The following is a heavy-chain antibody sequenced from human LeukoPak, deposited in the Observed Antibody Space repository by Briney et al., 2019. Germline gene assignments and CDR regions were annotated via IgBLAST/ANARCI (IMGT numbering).Heavy chain of an antibody. D-gene: IGHD1-1*01. Sequence: GGSLRLSCAASGFTFSDYWMHWVRQAPGKGLVWVSRIHSDGSSTTSADSVKGRFTISRDNAENTLYLQMNSLRAEDTAVYFCARGNAHAFDIWGQGTMVTVSS. CDR1: GFTFSDYW. V-gene: IGHV3-74*01. J-gene: IGHJ3*02. CDR2: IHSDGSST. CDR3: ARGNAHAFDI.